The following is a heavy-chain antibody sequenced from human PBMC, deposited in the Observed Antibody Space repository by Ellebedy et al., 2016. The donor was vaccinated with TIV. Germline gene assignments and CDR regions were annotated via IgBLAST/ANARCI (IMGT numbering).Heavy chain of an antibody. CDR3: ARARSSGWLHTPDY. CDR1: GYTFTSYY. Sequence: AASVKVSCKASGYTFTSYYMHWVRQAPGQGLEWMGIINPSGGSTTYAQKLQGRVTMTRDTSTSTVYMELSSLRSEDTAVYYCARARSSGWLHTPDYWGQGTLVTVFS. J-gene: IGHJ4*02. D-gene: IGHD6-19*01. CDR2: INPSGGST. V-gene: IGHV1-46*04.